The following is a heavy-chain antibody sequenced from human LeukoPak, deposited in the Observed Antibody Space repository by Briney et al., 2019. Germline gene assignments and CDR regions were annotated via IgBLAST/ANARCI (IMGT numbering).Heavy chain of an antibody. J-gene: IGHJ4*02. CDR3: ASAYRDGYRGVDY. Sequence: PSQTLSLTCTASGGSISSGSHYWSWIRQPAGQGLEWIGRVDISGSTNYNPSLKSRVTISVDTSENQFSLKLTSVTAADTAVYYCASAYRDGYRGVDYWGQGTLVTVSS. CDR1: GGSISSGSHY. CDR2: VDISGST. V-gene: IGHV4-61*02. D-gene: IGHD5-24*01.